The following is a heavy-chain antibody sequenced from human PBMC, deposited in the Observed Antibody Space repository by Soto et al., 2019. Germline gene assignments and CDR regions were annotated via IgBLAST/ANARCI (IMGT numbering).Heavy chain of an antibody. Sequence: GGSLRLSCAASGFTFDDYAMHWVRQAPGKGLEWVSGISWNSGSIGYADSVKGRFTISRDNAKNSLYLQMNSLRAEDTALYYCAKDMENIVATQFDYWGQGTLVTVSS. J-gene: IGHJ4*02. V-gene: IGHV3-9*01. CDR3: AKDMENIVATQFDY. CDR2: ISWNSGSI. CDR1: GFTFDDYA. D-gene: IGHD5-12*01.